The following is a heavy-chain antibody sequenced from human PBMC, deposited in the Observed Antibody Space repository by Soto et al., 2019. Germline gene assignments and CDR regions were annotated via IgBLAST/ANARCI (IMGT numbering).Heavy chain of an antibody. V-gene: IGHV3-23*01. Sequence: VGSLRLSCAASGFTFSSYAMSWVRQAPGKGLEWVSAISGSGGSTYYADSVKGRFTISRDNSKNTLYLQMNSLRAEDTAVYYCAKAPGYSAVAGTFDYWGQGTLVTVSS. D-gene: IGHD6-19*01. CDR1: GFTFSSYA. J-gene: IGHJ4*02. CDR3: AKAPGYSAVAGTFDY. CDR2: ISGSGGST.